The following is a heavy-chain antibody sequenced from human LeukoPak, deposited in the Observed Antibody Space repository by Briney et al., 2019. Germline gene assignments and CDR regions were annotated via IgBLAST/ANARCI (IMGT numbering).Heavy chain of an antibody. V-gene: IGHV4-4*02. D-gene: IGHD1-26*01. J-gene: IGHJ1*01. CDR3: ARESGAFSPFGF. Sequence: SGTLSLTCAVSGGSILSTNWWSWVRQPPGRGLEWIGEVHLSGASNYNPSRKSRVNISIDKSRSQLSLELTSVTAADTAMYYCARESGAFSPFGFWGQGTLVTVS. CDR2: VHLSGAS. CDR1: GGSILSTNW.